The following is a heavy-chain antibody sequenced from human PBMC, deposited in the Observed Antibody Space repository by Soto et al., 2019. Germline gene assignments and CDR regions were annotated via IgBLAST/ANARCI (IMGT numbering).Heavy chain of an antibody. CDR2: ITSSGTTV. D-gene: IGHD6-13*01. CDR1: GFTFSSYS. V-gene: IGHV3-48*02. CDR3: ARGSSNWAYYFDF. Sequence: EVHLVESGGGLVQPGGSLRLSCAASGFTFSSYSLNWVRQAPGKGLAWVSYITSSGTTVYYADSVRGRFTISRDNAKNSLYMHMNSLRDDDAAVSYCARGSSNWAYYFDFWGQGTLVTVSS. J-gene: IGHJ4*02.